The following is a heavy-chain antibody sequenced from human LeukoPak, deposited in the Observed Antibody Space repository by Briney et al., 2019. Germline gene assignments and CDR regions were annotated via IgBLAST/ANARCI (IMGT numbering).Heavy chain of an antibody. CDR1: GYTLTELS. D-gene: IGHD3-3*01. CDR2: FDPEDGET. CDR3: ATGQKYYDFWSGYYIDY. J-gene: IGHJ4*02. V-gene: IGHV1-24*01. Sequence: ASAKVSCKVSGYTLTELSMHWVRQAPGKGLVWMGGFDPEDGETIYAQKFQGRVTMTEDTSTDTAYMELSSLRSEDTAVYYCATGQKYYDFWSGYYIDYWGQGTLVTVSS.